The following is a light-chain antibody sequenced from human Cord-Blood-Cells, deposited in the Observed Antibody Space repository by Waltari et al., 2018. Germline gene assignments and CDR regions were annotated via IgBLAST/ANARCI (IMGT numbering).Light chain of an antibody. CDR3: QSYDSSLSGSV. Sequence: QSVLTQPPSVSGAPGQRVTISCTGSSSNIGAGYDVPWYRQLPGTAPKLLISGNSNRPSGFPDRFSCSKSGTSASLAITGLQAEDEADYYCQSYDSSLSGSVFGGGTKLTVL. V-gene: IGLV1-40*01. J-gene: IGLJ3*02. CDR1: SSNIGAGYD. CDR2: GNS.